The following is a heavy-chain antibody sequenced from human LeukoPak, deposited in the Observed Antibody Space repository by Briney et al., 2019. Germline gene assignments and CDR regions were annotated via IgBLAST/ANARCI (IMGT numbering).Heavy chain of an antibody. CDR3: ARVGGYYDTSGYSQYVDY. CDR2: IYYSGGT. V-gene: IGHV4-59*01. CDR1: GGSISSYY. J-gene: IGHJ4*02. D-gene: IGHD3-22*01. Sequence: SETLSLTCTVSGGSISSYYWSWIRQPPGKGLEWIGYIYYSGGTNYNPSLKSRVTISVDTSKNQFSLKLSSVTAADTAVYYCARVGGYYDTSGYSQYVDYWGQGTLVTVSS.